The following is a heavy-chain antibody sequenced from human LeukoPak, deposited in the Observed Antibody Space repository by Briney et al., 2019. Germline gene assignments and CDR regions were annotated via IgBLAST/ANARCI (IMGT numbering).Heavy chain of an antibody. V-gene: IGHV4-34*01. Sequence: PSETLSLTCAVYGGSFSGYYWSWIRQPPGKGLEWIEEINHSGSTNYNPSLKSRVTISVDTSKNQFSLKLSSVTAADTAVYYCARYSGYPTYYFDYWGQGTLVTVSS. CDR3: ARYSGYPTYYFDY. CDR1: GGSFSGYY. CDR2: INHSGST. D-gene: IGHD5-12*01. J-gene: IGHJ4*02.